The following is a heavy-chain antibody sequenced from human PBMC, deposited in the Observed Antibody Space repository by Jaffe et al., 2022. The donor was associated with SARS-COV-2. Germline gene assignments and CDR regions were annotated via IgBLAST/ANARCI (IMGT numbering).Heavy chain of an antibody. J-gene: IGHJ3*02. D-gene: IGHD3-22*01. Sequence: EVQLVESGGGLVKPGGSLRLSCAASGFTFSNAWMSWVRQAPGKGLEWVGRIKSKTDGGTTDYAAPVKGRFTISRDDSKNTLYLQMNSLKTEDTAVYYCTPLGTYYYDSSTESAFDIWGQGTMVTVSS. V-gene: IGHV3-15*01. CDR1: GFTFSNAW. CDR2: IKSKTDGGTT. CDR3: TPLGTYYYDSSTESAFDI.